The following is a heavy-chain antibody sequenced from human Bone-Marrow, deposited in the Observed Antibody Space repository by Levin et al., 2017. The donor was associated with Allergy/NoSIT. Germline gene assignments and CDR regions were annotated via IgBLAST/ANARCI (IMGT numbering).Heavy chain of an antibody. CDR1: GFTFSGSA. CDR2: IRSKANSYAT. D-gene: IGHD6-19*01. J-gene: IGHJ4*02. CDR3: TRSTTGIAVAGTFDY. Sequence: PGGSLRLSCAASGFTFSGSAMHWVRQASGKGLEWVGRIRSKANSYATAYAASVKGRFTISRDDSKNTAYLQMNSLKTEDTAVYYCTRSTTGIAVAGTFDYWGQGTLVTVSS. V-gene: IGHV3-73*01.